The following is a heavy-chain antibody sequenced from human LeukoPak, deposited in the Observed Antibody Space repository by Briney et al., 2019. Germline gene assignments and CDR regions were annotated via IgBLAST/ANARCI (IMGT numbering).Heavy chain of an antibody. J-gene: IGHJ5*02. D-gene: IGHD5-24*01. CDR3: ARDREGRDGYNSLYNWFDP. CDR1: GYTFASYY. Sequence: ASVKVSCKASGYTFASYYMHWVRQAPGQGLEWMGIINPSGGSTSYAQKFQGRVTMTRDTSTSTVYMELSSLRSEDTAVYYCARDREGRDGYNSLYNWFDPWGQGTLVTVSS. CDR2: INPSGGST. V-gene: IGHV1-46*01.